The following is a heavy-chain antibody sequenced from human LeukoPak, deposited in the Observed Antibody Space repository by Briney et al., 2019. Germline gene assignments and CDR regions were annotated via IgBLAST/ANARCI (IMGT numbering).Heavy chain of an antibody. CDR2: ITWNSGSI. D-gene: IGHD6-19*01. CDR1: GFTFDNYS. V-gene: IGHV3-9*03. Sequence: GRTLRLSCAISGFTFDNYSMRWVRHAPGKGLEWVSGITWNSGSIAYAASVKGRFTISRDNAKNPLFLQMNSLTADDVAFYYCTRSTGWYNYFDYWGQGALVTVSS. J-gene: IGHJ4*02. CDR3: TRSTGWYNYFDY.